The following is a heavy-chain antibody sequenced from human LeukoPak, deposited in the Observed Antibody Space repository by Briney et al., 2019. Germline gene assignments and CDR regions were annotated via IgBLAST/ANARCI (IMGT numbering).Heavy chain of an antibody. CDR2: ISPYTGNT. CDR3: AREFGGSSWYEGGNYFDY. CDR1: GYTFTSDG. Sequence: GAAVKVSCMGSGYTFTSDGLSWVRQAPGQELEWMGWISPYTGNTNYAQKLQDRVTMSTDTSTSTAYMELRVLRSDDTAVYCCAREFGGSSWYEGGNYFDYWGQGTLVTVSS. J-gene: IGHJ4*02. D-gene: IGHD6-13*01. V-gene: IGHV1-18*04.